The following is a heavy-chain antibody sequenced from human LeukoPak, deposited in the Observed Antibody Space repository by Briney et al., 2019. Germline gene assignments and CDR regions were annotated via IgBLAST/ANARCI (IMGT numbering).Heavy chain of an antibody. J-gene: IGHJ3*02. CDR1: GFTPRFYA. D-gene: IGHD6-13*01. CDR2: ISVDACGS. CDR3: AKAYSSSLYGDAFHI. Sequence: GGSLRLSCAGSGFTPRFYAMTWVRQAPGKGLEWVSGISVDACGSNHADSVKGRFNISRDKSKNTLYLQLNSLRVEDTAIYYCAKAYSSSLYGDAFHIWGQGTMVTVSP. V-gene: IGHV3-23*01.